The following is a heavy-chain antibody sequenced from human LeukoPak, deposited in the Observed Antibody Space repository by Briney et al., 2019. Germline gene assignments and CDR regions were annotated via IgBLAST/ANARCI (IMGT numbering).Heavy chain of an antibody. CDR1: GYTFTGYY. D-gene: IGHD1-1*01. CDR3: ARVGTTGTRGVDMDY. Sequence: ASVKVSCKASGYTFTGYYIQWVRHAPGQGLEGVGWISPNSGGTKYEQKFQGRVTMTRDTSITTAYMELSRLRSDDTAVYYCARVGTTGTRGVDMDYWGQGTLVTVSS. V-gene: IGHV1-2*02. J-gene: IGHJ4*02. CDR2: ISPNSGGT.